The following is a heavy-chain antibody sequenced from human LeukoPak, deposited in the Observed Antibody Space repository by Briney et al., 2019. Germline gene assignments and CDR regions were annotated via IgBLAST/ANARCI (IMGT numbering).Heavy chain of an antibody. J-gene: IGHJ4*02. D-gene: IGHD2-15*01. CDR1: GFTFSSYW. CDR3: ARDLGYCSGGSCYDLFDY. Sequence: GGSLRLSCAASGFTFSSYWMHWVRQAPGKGLVWVSRILSDGSSSTYADSVKGRFTISGDNAKNTLYLQMKSLRGEDTAVYYCARDLGYCSGGSCYDLFDYWGQGTLVTVSS. CDR2: ILSDGSSS. V-gene: IGHV3-74*01.